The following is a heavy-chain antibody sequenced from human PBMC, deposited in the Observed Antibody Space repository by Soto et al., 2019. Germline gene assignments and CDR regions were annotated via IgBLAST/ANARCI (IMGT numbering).Heavy chain of an antibody. D-gene: IGHD6-19*01. CDR1: GFTFSSYG. Sequence: GGSLRLACAASGFTFSSYGMHWVRQAPGKGLEWVAVISYDGSNKYYADSVKGRFTISRDNSKNTLYLQMNSLRAEDTAVYYCAKDLGDLGSSGWDDYYGMDVWGQGTTVTVSS. J-gene: IGHJ6*02. V-gene: IGHV3-30*18. CDR2: ISYDGSNK. CDR3: AKDLGDLGSSGWDDYYGMDV.